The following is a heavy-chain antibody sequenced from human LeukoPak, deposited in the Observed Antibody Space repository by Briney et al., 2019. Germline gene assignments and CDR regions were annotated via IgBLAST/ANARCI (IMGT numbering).Heavy chain of an antibody. CDR2: IYYSGST. CDR3: ARVSAAAGKPANFDY. Sequence: SETLSLTCTVSGGSISSSSYYWGWIRQPPGKGLEWIGSIYYSGSTYYNPSLKSRVTISVDTSKNQFSLKLSSVTAADTAVYYCARVSAAAGKPANFDYWGQGTLVTVSS. J-gene: IGHJ4*02. V-gene: IGHV4-39*07. CDR1: GGSISSSSYY. D-gene: IGHD6-13*01.